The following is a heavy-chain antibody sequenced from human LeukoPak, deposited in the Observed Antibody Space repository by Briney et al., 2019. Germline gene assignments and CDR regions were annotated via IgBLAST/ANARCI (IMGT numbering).Heavy chain of an antibody. CDR2: IYSGGST. Sequence: PGGSLRLSCAASGFTVSSNYMSWVRQAPGKGLEWVSVIYSGGSTYYADSVKGRFTISRDNSKNTLYLQVNSLRAEDTAVYYCARAPIEYGDYDIPYFDYWGQGTLVTVSS. V-gene: IGHV3-66*01. CDR3: ARAPIEYGDYDIPYFDY. D-gene: IGHD4-17*01. CDR1: GFTVSSNY. J-gene: IGHJ4*02.